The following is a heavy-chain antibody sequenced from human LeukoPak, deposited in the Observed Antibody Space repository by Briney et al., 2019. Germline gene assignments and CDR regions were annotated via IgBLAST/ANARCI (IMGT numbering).Heavy chain of an antibody. CDR3: AKTSLSDPSGHYYYMDV. CDR1: GFPFSSYW. Sequence: QTGGSLRLSCEASGFPFSSYWMSWVRQTPGKGLEWVAHIKQDGSEKYYVDSVKGRFTISRDNSQNTVSLQLNNLRIEDTALYYCAKTSLSDPSGHYYYMDVWGKGTTVTVSS. CDR2: IKQDGSEK. V-gene: IGHV3-7*01. D-gene: IGHD3-3*01. J-gene: IGHJ6*03.